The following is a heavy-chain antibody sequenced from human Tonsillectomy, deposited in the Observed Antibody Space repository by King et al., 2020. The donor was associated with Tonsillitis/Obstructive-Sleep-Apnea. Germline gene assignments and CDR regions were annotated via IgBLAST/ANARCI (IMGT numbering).Heavy chain of an antibody. J-gene: IGHJ4*02. CDR2: IWYDGSNK. Sequence: VQLVESGGGVVQPGRSLRLSCAASGFTFSSYGMHWVRQAPGKGLEWVAVIWYDGSNKYYADSVKGRFTISRENSKNTLYLQMNSLRAEDTAVYYCARDRDGYNLQGLDYWGQGTLVTVSS. V-gene: IGHV3-33*01. D-gene: IGHD5-24*01. CDR3: ARDRDGYNLQGLDY. CDR1: GFTFSSYG.